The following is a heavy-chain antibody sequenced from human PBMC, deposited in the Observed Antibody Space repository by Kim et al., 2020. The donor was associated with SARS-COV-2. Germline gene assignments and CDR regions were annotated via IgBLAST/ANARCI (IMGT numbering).Heavy chain of an antibody. J-gene: IGHJ6*02. D-gene: IGHD3-10*01. CDR3: AREAYGSGRGRGGMDV. V-gene: IGHV4-59*13. CDR2: IYYSGST. Sequence: SETLSLTCTVSGGSISSYYWSWIRQPPGKGLEWIGYIYYSGSTNYNPSLKSRVTISVDTSKNQFSLKLSSVTAADTAVYYCAREAYGSGRGRGGMDVWGQGTTVTVSS. CDR1: GGSISSYY.